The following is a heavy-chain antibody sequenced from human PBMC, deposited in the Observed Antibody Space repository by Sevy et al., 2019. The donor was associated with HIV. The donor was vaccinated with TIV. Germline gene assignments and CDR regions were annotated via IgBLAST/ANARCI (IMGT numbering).Heavy chain of an antibody. CDR3: GTINLLGSLAY. CDR1: GFNFRNVW. CDR2: IKSNTDGGTT. V-gene: IGHV3-15*01. Sequence: GGSLRLSCAASGFNFRNVWMSWVRQAPGKGLEWIGLIKSNTDGGTTEYGAPVKGGITISRDDSKNTLFLQVNSLKAEDTALYYCGTINLLGSLAYWGRGTLVTVS. D-gene: IGHD2-15*01. J-gene: IGHJ4*02.